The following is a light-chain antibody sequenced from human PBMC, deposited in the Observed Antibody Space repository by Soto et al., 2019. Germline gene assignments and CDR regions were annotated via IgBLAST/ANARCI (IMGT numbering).Light chain of an antibody. CDR2: ANT. Sequence: VLTQPPSVSGAPGQRVTISCTGSSSNIGAGHDVHWYQQIPETAPKLLVSANTNRPSGVPDRFSGSNSGTSASLSITGLQAEDEADYYCQSFDSSLDGWVFGGGTKLTVL. CDR1: SSNIGAGHD. V-gene: IGLV1-40*01. CDR3: QSFDSSLDGWV. J-gene: IGLJ3*02.